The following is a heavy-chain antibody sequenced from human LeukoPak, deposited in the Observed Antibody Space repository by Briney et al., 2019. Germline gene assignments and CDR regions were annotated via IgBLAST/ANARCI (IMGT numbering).Heavy chain of an antibody. CDR2: ISYDGSNK. CDR3: ARDATVIQYYFDY. CDR1: GFTFSSYA. Sequence: LAGGSLRLSCAASGFTFSSYAMHWVRQAPGKGLEWVAVISYDGSNKYYADSVKGRFTISRDNAKNSLYLQMNSLRAEDTAVYYCARDATVIQYYFDYWGQGTLVTVSS. V-gene: IGHV3-30-3*01. J-gene: IGHJ4*02. D-gene: IGHD4-17*01.